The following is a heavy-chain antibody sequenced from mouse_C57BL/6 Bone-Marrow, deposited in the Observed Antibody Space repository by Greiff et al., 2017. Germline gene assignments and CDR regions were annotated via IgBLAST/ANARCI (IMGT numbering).Heavy chain of an antibody. CDR2: INPSSGYT. J-gene: IGHJ2*01. Sequence: VQLQQSGAELAKPGASVKLSCKASGYTFTSYWMHWVKQRPGQCLEWIGYINPSSGYTKYNQKFKDKATLTADKSSSTAYMQLSSLTYEDSAVYYCARVPYGYDVGVDYWGQGTTLTVSS. D-gene: IGHD2-2*01. CDR3: ARVPYGYDVGVDY. CDR1: GYTFTSYW. V-gene: IGHV1-7*01.